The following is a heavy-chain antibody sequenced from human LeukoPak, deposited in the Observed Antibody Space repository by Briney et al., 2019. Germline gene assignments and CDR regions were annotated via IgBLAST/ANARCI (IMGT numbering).Heavy chain of an antibody. V-gene: IGHV3-7*03. J-gene: IGHJ6*02. D-gene: IGHD3-10*01. CDR2: IKQDGSEK. Sequence: PGGSLRLSCAASGFTFSSYWMSWVRQAPGKGLEWVANIKQDGSEKYYVDSVKGRFTISRDNAKNSLYLQMNSLRAEDTAVYYCAREAAMVRQHYYGMDVWGQGTTVTVSS. CDR1: GFTFSSYW. CDR3: AREAAMVRQHYYGMDV.